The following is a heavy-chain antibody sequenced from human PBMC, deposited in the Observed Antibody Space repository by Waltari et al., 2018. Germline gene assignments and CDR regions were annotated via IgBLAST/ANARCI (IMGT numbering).Heavy chain of an antibody. Sequence: QVQLVQSGAEVKKPGASGKVSCKASGYTFTSYAMHWVPQAPGQRLEWMGWINAGNGNTKYSQKFQGRVTITRDTSASTAYMELSSLRSEDTAVYYCASGSSSWYGFDYWGQGTLVTVSS. V-gene: IGHV1-3*01. CDR2: INAGNGNT. D-gene: IGHD6-13*01. CDR1: GYTFTSYA. CDR3: ASGSSSWYGFDY. J-gene: IGHJ4*02.